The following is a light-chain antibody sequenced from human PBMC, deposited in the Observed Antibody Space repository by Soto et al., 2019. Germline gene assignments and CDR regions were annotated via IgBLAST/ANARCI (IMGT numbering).Light chain of an antibody. CDR1: SSNIGSNT. CDR3: AAWDDSLNGWV. V-gene: IGLV1-44*01. Sequence: QSVLTQPPSASGTPGQRVTISCSGSSSNIGSNTVKWYQQLPGTAPKLLIYSNNQRPSGVPDRFSGSKSGTSASLAISGLQSGDEADYYCAAWDDSLNGWVFGGGTKLTVL. CDR2: SNN. J-gene: IGLJ3*02.